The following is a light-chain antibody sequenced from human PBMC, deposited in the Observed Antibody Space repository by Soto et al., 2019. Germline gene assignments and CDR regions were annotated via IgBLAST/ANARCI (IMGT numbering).Light chain of an antibody. V-gene: IGLV2-8*01. CDR3: SSYAGSNNLV. CDR2: DVC. J-gene: IGLJ1*01. Sequence: QSALTQPPSASGSLGQSVTISCTGTSSDVGGYNYVSWYQQHPGKAPKLLIYDVCHRPSGVPDRFSGSKSGNTASLTVSGLQAEDETDYYCSSYAGSNNLVFGTGTKLTVL. CDR1: SSDVGGYNY.